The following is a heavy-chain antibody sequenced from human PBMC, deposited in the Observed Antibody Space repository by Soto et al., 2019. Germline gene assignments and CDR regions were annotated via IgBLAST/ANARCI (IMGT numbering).Heavy chain of an antibody. CDR1: GGSISSGGYY. D-gene: IGHD6-19*01. V-gene: IGHV4-31*03. Sequence: SETLSLTCTVSGGSISSGGYYWGWIRQRPWKGLEWIGYIYYSGSTYYNPSLKSRVTISVDTSKNQFSLKLSSVTAADTAVYYCARDRPYLGAGARPYGMDVWGQGXTVTVSS. CDR3: ARDRPYLGAGARPYGMDV. J-gene: IGHJ6*02. CDR2: IYYSGST.